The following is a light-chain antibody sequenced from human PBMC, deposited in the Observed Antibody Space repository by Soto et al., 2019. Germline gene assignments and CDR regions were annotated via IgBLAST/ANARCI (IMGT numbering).Light chain of an antibody. V-gene: IGKV3-20*01. J-gene: IGKJ1*01. Sequence: IVLTQAPGTLSLSPVERTTLSCRASQSISRYLAWYQQKPGQGPRLLIYGASSRATGTPDRFSGSGSGTDFTLTINRLEPEDFALYYCQQYGSSPPTFGHGTKVDIK. CDR3: QQYGSSPPT. CDR1: QSISRY. CDR2: GAS.